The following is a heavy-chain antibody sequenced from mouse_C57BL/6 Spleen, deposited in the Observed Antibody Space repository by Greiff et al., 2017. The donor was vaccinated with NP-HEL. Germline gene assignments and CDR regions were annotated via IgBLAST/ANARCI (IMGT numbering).Heavy chain of an antibody. CDR3: ARRDDGPYYAMDY. V-gene: IGHV1-47*01. Sequence: QVQLQQSGAELVKPGASVKMSCKASGYTFTTYPIEWMKQNHGKSLEWIGNFHPYNDDTKYNEKFKGKATLTVEKSSSTVSFELSRLTADDSAVYYCARRDDGPYYAMDYWGQGTSVTVSS. CDR1: GYTFTTYP. CDR2: FHPYNDDT. D-gene: IGHD2-3*01. J-gene: IGHJ4*01.